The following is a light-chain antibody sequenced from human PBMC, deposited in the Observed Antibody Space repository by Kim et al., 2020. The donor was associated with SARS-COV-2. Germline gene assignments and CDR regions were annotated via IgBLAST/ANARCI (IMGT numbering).Light chain of an antibody. CDR1: SSNVGAGYD. CDR3: QSYVTNQGEAGL. CDR2: TTT. J-gene: IGLJ2*01. V-gene: IGLV1-40*01. Sequence: QSVLTQPPSVSGAPGQRVTISCTGSSSNVGAGYDVHWYQQFPGKAPKPLIYTTTNRHSGAPDRFSSSKSGSSASLAITGLQADDEADYYCQSYVTNQGEAGLFGGGTQLTVL.